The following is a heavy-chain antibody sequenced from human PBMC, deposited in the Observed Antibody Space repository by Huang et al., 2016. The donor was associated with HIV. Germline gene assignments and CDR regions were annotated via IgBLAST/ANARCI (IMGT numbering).Heavy chain of an antibody. CDR3: AGRLAAAARGFDY. CDR1: GFTFSSYA. D-gene: IGHD6-13*01. Sequence: QVQLVDSGGAVVQPARSLRPSCAASGFTFSSYAMHWVRQTPGKGMEWVAVISYDGSNEKYADSVKGEFTISRGNSKITLYLQMNSLGAEDTAVYYCAGRLAAAARGFDYWGQGTLVTVSS. CDR2: ISYDGSNE. J-gene: IGHJ4*02. V-gene: IGHV3-30-3*01.